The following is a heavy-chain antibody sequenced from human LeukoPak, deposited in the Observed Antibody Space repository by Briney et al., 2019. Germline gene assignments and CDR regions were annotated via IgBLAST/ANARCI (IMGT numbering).Heavy chain of an antibody. CDR2: IYYSGST. D-gene: IGHD3-3*01. J-gene: IGHJ4*02. V-gene: IGHV4-59*01. CDR1: GGSISSYY. CDR3: ARANFWSGYYSFDY. Sequence: SETLSLTCTVSGGSISSYYWSWIRQPPGKGLEWIGYIYYSGSTNYNPSLKSRVTISVDTSKNQFSLKLSSVTAADTAVYYCARANFWSGYYSFDYWGQGTLVTVSS.